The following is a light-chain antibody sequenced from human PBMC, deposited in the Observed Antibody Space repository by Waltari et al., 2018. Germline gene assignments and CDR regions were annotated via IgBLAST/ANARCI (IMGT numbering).Light chain of an antibody. CDR2: KAS. CDR1: QSINNW. V-gene: IGKV1-5*03. CDR3: QQYDTYWT. Sequence: DIQMTQSPSTLSASVGDRVTITCRASQSINNWLAWYQQKPGKPPKLLIYKASTLETGVPSRFSGSGSGTEFTLTINSLQPDDSATYYCQQYDTYWTFGQGTKEEIK. J-gene: IGKJ1*01.